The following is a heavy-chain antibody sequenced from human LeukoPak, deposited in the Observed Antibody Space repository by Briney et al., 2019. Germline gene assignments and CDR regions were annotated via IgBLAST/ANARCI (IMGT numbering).Heavy chain of an antibody. D-gene: IGHD3-16*01. V-gene: IGHV3-23*01. CDR3: AKGLMYYYYMDV. CDR1: GFTFSSYS. J-gene: IGHJ6*03. CDR2: ISGSGGST. Sequence: GGSLRLSCAASGFTFSSYSMSWVRQAPGKGLEWVSAISGSGGSTYYADSVKGRFTISRDNSKNTLYLQMNSLRAEDTAVYYCAKGLMYYYYMDVWGKGTTVTVSS.